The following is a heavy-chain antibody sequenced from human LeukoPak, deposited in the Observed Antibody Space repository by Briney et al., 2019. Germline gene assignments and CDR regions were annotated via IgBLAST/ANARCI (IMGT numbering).Heavy chain of an antibody. Sequence: ASVKVSCKASGYTFTSYDINWVRQATGQGLEWMGWVNPNSGNTGYAQKFQGRVTMTRNTSISTAYMELSSLRSEDTAVYYCARTTRSGYYWYFDLWGRGTLVTVSS. J-gene: IGHJ2*01. CDR1: GYTFTSYD. CDR2: VNPNSGNT. CDR3: ARTTRSGYYWYFDL. V-gene: IGHV1-8*01. D-gene: IGHD3-3*01.